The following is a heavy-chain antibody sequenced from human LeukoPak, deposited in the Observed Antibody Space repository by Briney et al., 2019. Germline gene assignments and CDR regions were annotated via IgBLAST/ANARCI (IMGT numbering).Heavy chain of an antibody. D-gene: IGHD4-11*01. J-gene: IGHJ6*02. CDR3: ARLSPLQQSPSYYYGMDV. Sequence: SETLSLTCAVYGGSFSGYYWSWTRQPPGKGLEWIGEINHSGSTNYNPSLKSRVTISVDTSKNQFSLKLSSVTAADTAVYYCARLSPLQQSPSYYYGMDVWGQGTTVTVSS. CDR2: INHSGST. V-gene: IGHV4-34*01. CDR1: GGSFSGYY.